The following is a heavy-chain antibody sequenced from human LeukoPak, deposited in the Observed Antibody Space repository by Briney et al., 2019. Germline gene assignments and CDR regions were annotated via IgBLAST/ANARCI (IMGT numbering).Heavy chain of an antibody. CDR2: ISSSSSYI. CDR1: GFTFKTYT. CDR3: ARERQMVRGVHYYGMDV. V-gene: IGHV3-21*01. D-gene: IGHD3-10*01. J-gene: IGHJ6*02. Sequence: SGGSLRLSCAASGFTFKTYTMHWARQAPGMGLEWVSSISSSSSYIFYADSVKGRFTISRDNAKNSLYLQMNSLRAEDTAVYYCARERQMVRGVHYYGMDVWGQGTTVTVSS.